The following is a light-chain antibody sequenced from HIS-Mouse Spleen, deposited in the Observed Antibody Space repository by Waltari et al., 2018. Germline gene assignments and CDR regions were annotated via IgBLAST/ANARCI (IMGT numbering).Light chain of an antibody. J-gene: IGLJ2*01. CDR2: EDN. Sequence: SYELTQPPSVSVSPGQTARITCSGDALPKKYAYWYQQKSGQAPGLVISEDNKRPSGIPERFSGSSSGTMATLTISGAQVEDEADYYCYSTDSSGNHRVFGGGTKLTVL. V-gene: IGLV3-10*01. CDR1: ALPKKY. CDR3: YSTDSSGNHRV.